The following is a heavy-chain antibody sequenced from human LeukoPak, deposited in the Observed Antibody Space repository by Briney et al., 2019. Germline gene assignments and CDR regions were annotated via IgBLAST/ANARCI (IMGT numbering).Heavy chain of an antibody. CDR1: GGSISSYY. V-gene: IGHV4-59*01. D-gene: IGHD6-6*01. Sequence: PSETLSLTCSVSGGSISSYYWSWIRQPPGKGLEWIGYIYYSGSTNYNPSLKSRVTISVDTSKNQFSLKLSSVTAADTAVYYCARGIIAARPGSAFDIWGQGTMVTVSS. CDR3: ARGIIAARPGSAFDI. CDR2: IYYSGST. J-gene: IGHJ3*02.